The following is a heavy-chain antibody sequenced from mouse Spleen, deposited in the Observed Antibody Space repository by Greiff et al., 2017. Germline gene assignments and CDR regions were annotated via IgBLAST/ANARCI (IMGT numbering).Heavy chain of an antibody. Sequence: QVQLQQPGAELVKPGASVKLSCKASGYTFTSYWMQWVKQRPGQGLEWIGEIDPSDSYTNYNQKFKGKATLNVDKSSNTAYMQLSSLTSEDSAVYYCARFGSSYWYFDVWGAGTTVTVSS. CDR1: GYTFTSYW. V-gene: IGHV1-50*01. D-gene: IGHD1-1*01. J-gene: IGHJ1*01. CDR2: IDPSDSYT. CDR3: ARFGSSYWYFDV.